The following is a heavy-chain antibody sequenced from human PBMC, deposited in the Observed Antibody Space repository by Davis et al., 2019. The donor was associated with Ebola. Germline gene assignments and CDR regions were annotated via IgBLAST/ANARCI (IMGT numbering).Heavy chain of an antibody. D-gene: IGHD3-10*02. Sequence: PGGSLRLSCKGSGYSFTSYWIGWVRQTPGKGLEWMGTIYPGDSDTRYSPSFQGQVTISADKSISTAYLQWSSLKASDTAMYYCARRGSTMFNWFDPWGQGTLVTVSS. CDR3: ARRGSTMFNWFDP. CDR2: IYPGDSDT. J-gene: IGHJ5*02. V-gene: IGHV5-51*01. CDR1: GYSFTSYW.